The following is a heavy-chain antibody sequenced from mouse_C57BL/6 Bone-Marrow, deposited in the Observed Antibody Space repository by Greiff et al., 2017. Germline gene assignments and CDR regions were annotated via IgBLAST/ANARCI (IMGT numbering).Heavy chain of an antibody. CDR3: ARSSLYYGSRFDY. Sequence: VQLQQSGAELVRPGTSVKMSCKASGYTFTNYWIGWAKQRPGHGLEWIGDIYPGGGYTNYNEKFKGKATLTADKSSSTAYMQFSSLTSEDSAIYYCARSSLYYGSRFDYWGQGTTLTVSS. J-gene: IGHJ2*01. V-gene: IGHV1-63*01. CDR1: GYTFTNYW. D-gene: IGHD1-1*01. CDR2: IYPGGGYT.